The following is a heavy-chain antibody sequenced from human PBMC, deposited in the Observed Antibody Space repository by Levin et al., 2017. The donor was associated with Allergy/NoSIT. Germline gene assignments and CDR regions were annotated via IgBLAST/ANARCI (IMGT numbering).Heavy chain of an antibody. CDR1: GFTVSSNY. Sequence: GGSLRLSCAASGFTVSSNYMSWVRQAPGKGLEWVSVIYSGGSTYYADSVKGRFTISRDNSKNTLYLQMNSLRAEDTAVYYCALEDSPIYGMDVWGQGTTVTVSS. V-gene: IGHV3-66*01. CDR2: IYSGGST. D-gene: IGHD2/OR15-2a*01. J-gene: IGHJ6*02. CDR3: ALEDSPIYGMDV.